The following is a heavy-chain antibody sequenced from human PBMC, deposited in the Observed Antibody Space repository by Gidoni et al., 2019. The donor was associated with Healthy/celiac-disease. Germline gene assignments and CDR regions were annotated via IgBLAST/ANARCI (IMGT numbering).Heavy chain of an antibody. V-gene: IGHV3-23*01. CDR3: AKADSPNMIVVVIMGAFDI. CDR2: ISGSGGST. D-gene: IGHD3-22*01. CDR1: GFTFSSYA. Sequence: EVQLLESGGGLVQPGGSLRLSCAASGFTFSSYAMSWVRQAPGKGLEWVSAISGSGGSTYYADSVKGRFTISRDNSKNTLYLQMNSLRAEDTAVYYCAKADSPNMIVVVIMGAFDIWGQGTMVTVSS. J-gene: IGHJ3*02.